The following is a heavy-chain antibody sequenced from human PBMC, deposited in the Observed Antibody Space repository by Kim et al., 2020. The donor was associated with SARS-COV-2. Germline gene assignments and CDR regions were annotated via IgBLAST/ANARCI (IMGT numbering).Heavy chain of an antibody. J-gene: IGHJ4*02. CDR1: GGSISSSVHY. D-gene: IGHD2-21*01. CDR3: ARQEPIGRGGVGDFDY. Sequence: SETLSLTCTVSGGSISSSVHYWGWIRQPPGKTLEWIASVYSSGSTYYSPSLKSRVTISEDTSKSRFSLWLDSVTAADTAMYYCARQEPIGRGGVGDFDYWGQGVLVTVSS. V-gene: IGHV4-39*01. CDR2: VYSSGST.